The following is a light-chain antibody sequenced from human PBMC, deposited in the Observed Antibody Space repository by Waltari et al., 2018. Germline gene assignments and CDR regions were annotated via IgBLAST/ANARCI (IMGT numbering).Light chain of an antibody. CDR2: RDS. CDR3: QVWDSSSVV. V-gene: IGLV3-9*01. CDR1: NIGSKN. J-gene: IGLJ2*01. Sequence: SYELTQPLSVSVALGQTARITCGRNNIGSKNVHWYQQKPGQAPVLVMYRDSNRPSGVPERFSGSNSGNTATLTISRAQAGDEADYYCQVWDSSSVVFGGGTKLTVL.